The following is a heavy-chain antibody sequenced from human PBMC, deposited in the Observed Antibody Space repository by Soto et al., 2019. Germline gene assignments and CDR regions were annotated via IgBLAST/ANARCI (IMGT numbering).Heavy chain of an antibody. V-gene: IGHV3-64*01. Sequence: EVQLVESGGGLVQPGGSLRLSCVGSGFTFTTYCLHWVRQAPGKGLEYLSAISNDGVHTYYANSVKDRFAISRDNYNDTVYLLMGSVRPHDLVVSYCARSNLPWDSHSYGLDVWGRGTTVTVSS. CDR2: ISNDGVHT. CDR1: GFTFTTYC. CDR3: ARSNLPWDSHSYGLDV. D-gene: IGHD1-26*01. J-gene: IGHJ6*02.